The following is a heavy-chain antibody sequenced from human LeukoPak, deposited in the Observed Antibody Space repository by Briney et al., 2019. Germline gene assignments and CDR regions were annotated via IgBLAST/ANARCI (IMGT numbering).Heavy chain of an antibody. V-gene: IGHV4-61*02. D-gene: IGHD6-13*01. CDR3: ARDPTAAGTSLFDY. CDR1: GGSISGGSYY. CDR2: IYTSGST. Sequence: PSQTLSLTCTVSGGSISGGSYYWSWIRQPAGKGLEWIGRIYTSGSTNYNPSLKSRVTISVDTSKNQFSLKLSSVTAADTAVYYCARDPTAAGTSLFDYWGQGTLVTVSS. J-gene: IGHJ4*02.